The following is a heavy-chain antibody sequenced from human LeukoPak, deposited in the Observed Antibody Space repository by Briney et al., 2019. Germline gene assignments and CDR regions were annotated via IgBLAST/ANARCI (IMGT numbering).Heavy chain of an antibody. Sequence: GGSLRLSCAASGFTFSRYWMRWVRQAPGRGREGWAKIKNDGSEEYYVDSVKGRFTISRDNARNSLFLQMNSLTVEDTAVYYCARAIRGSAVDTGDRWGQGTLVTVSS. J-gene: IGHJ4*02. CDR2: IKNDGSEE. CDR3: ARAIRGSAVDTGDR. V-gene: IGHV3-7*01. D-gene: IGHD3-10*01. CDR1: GFTFSRYW.